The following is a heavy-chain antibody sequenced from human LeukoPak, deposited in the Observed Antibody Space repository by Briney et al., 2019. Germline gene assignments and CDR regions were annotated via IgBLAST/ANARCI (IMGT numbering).Heavy chain of an antibody. CDR2: INPNSGGT. J-gene: IGHJ4*02. V-gene: IGHV1-2*02. CDR3: ARAVGYGSGTYRQYYFHY. Sequence: GASVKVSCKASGYTFTGYYMHWVRQAPGQGLEWMGWINPNSGGTNYAQNFQGRVTMSRDTSISTAYMELSRLRSDDTAVYYCARAVGYGSGTYRQYYFHYWGQGTLVTVSS. CDR1: GYTFTGYY. D-gene: IGHD3-10*01.